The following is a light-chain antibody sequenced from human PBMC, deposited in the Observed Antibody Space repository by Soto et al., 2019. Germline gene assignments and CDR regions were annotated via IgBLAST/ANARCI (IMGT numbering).Light chain of an antibody. V-gene: IGKV3-15*01. CDR1: QSVSSN. CDR3: HQSNNWPPWT. CDR2: GTY. Sequence: IVLWQSLATLSLSPVERATLSGSASQSVSSNLAWYQQKPGQAPRLLIYGTYTRATGIPARFSGSGSGTEFSLTISSLQSEDFAVYYCHQSNNWPPWTFGQGTKVDI. J-gene: IGKJ1*01.